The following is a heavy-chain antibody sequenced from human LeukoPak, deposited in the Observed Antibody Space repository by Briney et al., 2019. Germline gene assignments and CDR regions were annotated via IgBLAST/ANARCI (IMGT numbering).Heavy chain of an antibody. V-gene: IGHV4-59*12. CDR3: ARDQLNYYDSSGSDDAFDI. Sequence: PSETLSLTCTVSGGSISSYYWSWIRQPPGKGLEWIGYIYYSGSTNYNPSLKSRVTMSVDTSKNQFSLKLSSVTAADTAVYYCARDQLNYYDSSGSDDAFDIWGQGTMVTVSS. CDR2: IYYSGST. J-gene: IGHJ3*02. D-gene: IGHD3-22*01. CDR1: GGSISSYY.